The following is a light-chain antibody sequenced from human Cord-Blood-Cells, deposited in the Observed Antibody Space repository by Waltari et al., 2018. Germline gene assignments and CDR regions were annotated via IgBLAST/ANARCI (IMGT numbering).Light chain of an antibody. V-gene: IGKV3-20*01. CDR2: GAS. Sequence: EIVLTQSPGTLSLSPGERATLSCRASQSVSSSSLAWYQQNPGQAPRPLIYGASSRATGIPDRFSGSGSGTDFTLTISRLEPEDFAVYYCQQYGSSPLFTFGPGTKVDIK. J-gene: IGKJ3*01. CDR1: QSVSSSS. CDR3: QQYGSSPLFT.